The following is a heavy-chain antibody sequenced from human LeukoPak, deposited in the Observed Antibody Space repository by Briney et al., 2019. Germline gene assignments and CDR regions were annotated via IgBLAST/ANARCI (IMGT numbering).Heavy chain of an antibody. Sequence: GGSLRLSCAAAGFTFSSYGMHWVRQAPGKGLEWVAVIWYDGSNKYYVDSVQGRFTISRDNSKNTLYLQMSSLRAEDTAVYYCARGDYYDSSGYYFPDAFDIWGQGTMVTVSS. D-gene: IGHD3-22*01. J-gene: IGHJ3*02. CDR2: IWYDGSNK. CDR1: GFTFSSYG. CDR3: ARGDYYDSSGYYFPDAFDI. V-gene: IGHV3-33*01.